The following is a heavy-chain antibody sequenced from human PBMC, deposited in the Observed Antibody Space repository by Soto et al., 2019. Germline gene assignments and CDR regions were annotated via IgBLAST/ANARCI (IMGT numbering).Heavy chain of an antibody. CDR1: GGTFSSYA. CDR2: IIPIFGTA. Sequence: GASVKVSCKASGGTFSSYAISWVRQAPGQGLEWMGGIIPIFGTANYAQKFQGRVTITADESTSTAYMELSSLRSEDTAVYYCARDDSSGYYYYYYYYYGMDVWGQGTTVTVSS. D-gene: IGHD3-22*01. V-gene: IGHV1-69*13. J-gene: IGHJ6*02. CDR3: ARDDSSGYYYYYYYYYGMDV.